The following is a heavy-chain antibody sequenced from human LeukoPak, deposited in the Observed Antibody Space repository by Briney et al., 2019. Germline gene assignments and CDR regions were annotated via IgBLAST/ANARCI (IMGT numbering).Heavy chain of an antibody. CDR1: GLPSRAYT. Sequence: GGSLGFSCAAFGLPSRAYTITWFGQAPGKGLDGFSYISSSSSTIYYADSVKGRFTISRDNAKNSLYLQMNSLRAEDTAVYYCARDIVVRGVIEPSIDYWGQGTLVTVSS. CDR3: ARDIVVRGVIEPSIDY. CDR2: ISSSSSTI. D-gene: IGHD3-10*01. J-gene: IGHJ4*02. V-gene: IGHV3-48*01.